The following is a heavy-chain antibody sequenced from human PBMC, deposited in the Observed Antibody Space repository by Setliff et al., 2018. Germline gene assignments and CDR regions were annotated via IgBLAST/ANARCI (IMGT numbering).Heavy chain of an antibody. CDR2: TNEDGSVT. V-gene: IGHV3-7*01. J-gene: IGHJ4*02. D-gene: IGHD1-26*01. Sequence: ETLRLSCAASGFTFNCCWMRWVRQAPGKGLEWVANTNEDGSVTSYVDSVKGRFTISRDNAKNSLYLQMNSLRVDDTAVYYCTSEYHSGGWGQGTLVTVSS. CDR1: GFTFNCCW. CDR3: TSEYHSGG.